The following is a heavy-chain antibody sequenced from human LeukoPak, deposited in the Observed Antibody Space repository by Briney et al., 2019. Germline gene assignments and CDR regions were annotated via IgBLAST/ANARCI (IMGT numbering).Heavy chain of an antibody. D-gene: IGHD2-2*01. CDR2: TYYRSKWYN. CDR1: GDSVSSNSAA. CDR3: ARDLCSVEPAAPCYYFDY. V-gene: IGHV6-1*01. Sequence: SQTLSLTCAISGDSVSSNSAAWNWIRQSPSRGLEWLGRTYYRSKWYNDYAVSVKSRITINPDTSKNQFSLQLNSVTPEDTAVYYCARDLCSVEPAAPCYYFDYWGQGTLVTVSS. J-gene: IGHJ4*02.